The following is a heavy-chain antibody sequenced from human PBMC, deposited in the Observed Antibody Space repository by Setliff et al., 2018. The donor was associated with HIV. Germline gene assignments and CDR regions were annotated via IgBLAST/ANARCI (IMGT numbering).Heavy chain of an antibody. Sequence: SVKVSCKASGGTFSSYAISWVRQAPGQGLEWMGGIIPIFGTANYAQKFQGRGTITADESTSTAYMELSSLRSEDTAVYYCARDAGEYVWGSYRYFDLWGRGTLVTVSS. D-gene: IGHD3-16*01. J-gene: IGHJ2*01. CDR3: ARDAGEYVWGSYRYFDL. CDR1: GGTFSSYA. V-gene: IGHV1-69*13. CDR2: IIPIFGTA.